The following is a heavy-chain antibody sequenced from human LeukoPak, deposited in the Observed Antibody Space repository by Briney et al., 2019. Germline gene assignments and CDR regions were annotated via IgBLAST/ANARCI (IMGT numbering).Heavy chain of an antibody. J-gene: IGHJ6*02. CDR1: GGSISSYY. D-gene: IGHD3-10*01. CDR2: IYYSGST. Sequence: SETPSLTCTVSGGSISSYYWSWIRQPPGKGLEWIGYIYYSGSTNYNPSLKSRVTISVDTSKNQFSLKLSSVTAADTAVYYCARSYYGSGSYYPRLGYYYYGMDVWGQGTTVTVSS. CDR3: ARSYYGSGSYYPRLGYYYYGMDV. V-gene: IGHV4-59*01.